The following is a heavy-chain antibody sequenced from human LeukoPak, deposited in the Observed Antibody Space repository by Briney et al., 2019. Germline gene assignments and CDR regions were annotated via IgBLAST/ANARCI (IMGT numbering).Heavy chain of an antibody. CDR1: GGTFSSYA. CDR3: AGTRMAAAGDYYYYYYMDV. D-gene: IGHD6-13*01. J-gene: IGHJ6*03. Sequence: SVKVSCKASGGTFSSYAISWVRQAPGQGLEWMGGIIPIFGTANYAQKFQGRVTITTDESTSTAYMELSSLRSEDTAVYYCAGTRMAAAGDYYYYYYMDVWGKGTTVTVSS. CDR2: IIPIFGTA. V-gene: IGHV1-69*05.